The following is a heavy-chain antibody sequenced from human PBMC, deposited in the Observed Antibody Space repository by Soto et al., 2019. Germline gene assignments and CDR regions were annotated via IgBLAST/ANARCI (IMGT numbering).Heavy chain of an antibody. CDR1: GGSFSDYY. Sequence: SETLSLTCAVYGGSFSDYYWSWIRQPPGKGLEWIGEINHSGSTNYNPSLKSRLTISVDTSKNQFSLKLTSVTAADTAVYYCASITSVTGNLWGQGTLVTVPQ. J-gene: IGHJ4*02. CDR2: INHSGST. CDR3: ASITSVTGNL. V-gene: IGHV4-34*01. D-gene: IGHD6-19*01.